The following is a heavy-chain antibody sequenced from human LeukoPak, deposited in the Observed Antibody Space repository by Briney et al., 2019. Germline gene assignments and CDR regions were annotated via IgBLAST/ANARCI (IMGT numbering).Heavy chain of an antibody. J-gene: IGHJ4*02. Sequence: GGSLRLSCAASGFTFSSYSMNWVRQAPGKGLEWVSYISSSSSTIYYADSVKGRFTISRDTSKNTLYLQMNSLRAEDTAVYFCARGGEAVAGPDYWGQGTLVTDSS. V-gene: IGHV3-48*01. D-gene: IGHD6-19*01. CDR1: GFTFSSYS. CDR3: ARGGEAVAGPDY. CDR2: ISSSSSTI.